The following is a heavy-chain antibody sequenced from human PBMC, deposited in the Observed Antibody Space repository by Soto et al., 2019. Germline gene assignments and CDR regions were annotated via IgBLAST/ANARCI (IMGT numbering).Heavy chain of an antibody. Sequence: QVQLQESGPGLVKPSETLSLTCTVSGGSISSYYWNWIRQPPGKGLEWNGYIYYSGSTDYNPSLKSLVTISVDTYKNQFSLKLSSVTAADTAVYYCAIDRNWKGYYGRDVWGQGTTVTVSS. CDR3: AIDRNWKGYYGRDV. V-gene: IGHV4-59*13. CDR1: GGSISSYY. CDR2: IYYSGST. D-gene: IGHD1-1*01. J-gene: IGHJ6*02.